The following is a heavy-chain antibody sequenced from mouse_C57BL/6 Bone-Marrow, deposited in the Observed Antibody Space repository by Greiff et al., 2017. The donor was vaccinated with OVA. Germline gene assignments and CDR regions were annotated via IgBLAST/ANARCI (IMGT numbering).Heavy chain of an antibody. Sequence: VQLQQPGAELVKPGASVKLSCKASGYTFTSYWMHWVKQRPGQGLEWIGMIHPNSGSTNYNEKFKSKATLTVDKSSSTAYMQLSSLTSEDSAVYYCARRHYYGSSPFAYWGQGTLVTVSA. CDR3: ARRHYYGSSPFAY. V-gene: IGHV1-64*01. CDR2: IHPNSGST. D-gene: IGHD1-1*01. J-gene: IGHJ3*01. CDR1: GYTFTSYW.